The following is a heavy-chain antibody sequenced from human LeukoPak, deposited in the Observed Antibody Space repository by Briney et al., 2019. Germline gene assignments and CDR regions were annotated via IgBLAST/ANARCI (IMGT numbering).Heavy chain of an antibody. CDR2: IDPNSGGT. CDR3: AREVGIVSVNL. J-gene: IGHJ2*01. V-gene: IGHV1-2*02. Sequence: ASVKLSCTASGYTFTGNHIHWLRQAPGQGLDWMGCIDPNSGGTKYAQKFKDRVTMTSDTSISTAYMELSGLRSNDTAVEFCAREVGIVSVNLWGRGTLVTVSS. D-gene: IGHD5/OR15-5a*01. CDR1: GYTFTGNH.